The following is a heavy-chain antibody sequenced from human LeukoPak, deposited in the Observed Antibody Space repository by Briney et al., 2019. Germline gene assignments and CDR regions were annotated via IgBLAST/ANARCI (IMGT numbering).Heavy chain of an antibody. J-gene: IGHJ5*02. CDR1: GYTFTGYY. CDR2: ISAYNGNT. V-gene: IGHV1-18*04. D-gene: IGHD3-10*01. Sequence: ASVKVSCKASGYTFTGYYMHWVRQAPGQGLEWMGWISAYNGNTNYAQKLQGRVTMTTDTSTSTAYMELRSLRSDDTAVYYCARDRTYYYGSGSFNWFDPWGQGTLVTVSS. CDR3: ARDRTYYYGSGSFNWFDP.